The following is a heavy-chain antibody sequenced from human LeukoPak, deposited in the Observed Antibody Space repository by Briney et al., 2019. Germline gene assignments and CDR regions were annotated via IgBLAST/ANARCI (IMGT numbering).Heavy chain of an antibody. CDR3: ARDKNYFDNSDPKYYSDY. D-gene: IGHD3-22*01. CDR2: ISGYNGYT. V-gene: IGHV1-18*01. CDR1: GYSFTTYS. J-gene: IGHJ4*02. Sequence: ASVKVSCKASGYSFTTYSISWVRQAPGQGLEWMGWISGYNGYTDYAPKLQGRVTMTTDTSTSTAYMELRSLRSDDTAVYYCARDKNYFDNSDPKYYSDYWGQGTLVTVSS.